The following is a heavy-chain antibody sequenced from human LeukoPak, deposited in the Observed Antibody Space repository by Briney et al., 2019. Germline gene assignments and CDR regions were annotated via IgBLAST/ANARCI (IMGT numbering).Heavy chain of an antibody. V-gene: IGHV3-30-3*01. CDR2: ISYDGSNK. D-gene: IGHD4-23*01. Sequence: GGSLRLSCAASGFTFSSYAMHWVRQAPGKGLEWVAVISYDGSNKYYADSVKGRFTISRDNSKNTLYLQMNSLRAEDTAVYYCARAPGGGNSWPPSSPSYYFDYWGQGTLVTVSS. J-gene: IGHJ4*02. CDR1: GFTFSSYA. CDR3: ARAPGGGNSWPPSSPSYYFDY.